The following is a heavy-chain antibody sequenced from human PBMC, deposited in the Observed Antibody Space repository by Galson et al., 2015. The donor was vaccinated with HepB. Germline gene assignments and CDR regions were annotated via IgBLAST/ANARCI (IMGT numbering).Heavy chain of an antibody. CDR1: GFTFSDYY. CDR2: ISSSSSYI. D-gene: IGHD3-22*01. V-gene: IGHV3-11*06. CDR3: ARDQSYWDYYDNRLNWFDP. Sequence: SLRLSCAASGFTFSDYYMSWVRQAPGKGLEWVSSISSSSSYIYYADSVKGRFTISRDNAKNSLYLQMNSLRAEDTAVYYCARDQSYWDYYDNRLNWFDPWGQGTLVTASS. J-gene: IGHJ5*02.